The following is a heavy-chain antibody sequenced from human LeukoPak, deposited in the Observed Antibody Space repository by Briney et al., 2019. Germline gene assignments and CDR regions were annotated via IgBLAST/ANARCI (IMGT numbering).Heavy chain of an antibody. CDR1: GYTFTSYC. CDR2: INPNSGGT. Sequence: ASVKVSCKASGYTFTSYCMHWVRQAPGQGLEWMGRINPNSGGTNYAQKFQGRVTMTRDTSISTAYMELSRLRSDDTAVYYCAGPLLLWFGELSDGMDVWGQGTTVTVSS. V-gene: IGHV1-2*06. CDR3: AGPLLLWFGELSDGMDV. J-gene: IGHJ6*02. D-gene: IGHD3-10*01.